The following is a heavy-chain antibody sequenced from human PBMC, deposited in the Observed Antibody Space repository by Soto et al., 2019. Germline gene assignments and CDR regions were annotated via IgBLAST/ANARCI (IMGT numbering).Heavy chain of an antibody. J-gene: IGHJ6*02. CDR3: ARGKGMEENYYHYGLDI. V-gene: IGHV1-3*01. D-gene: IGHD1-1*01. CDR1: GYTFSTYA. Sequence: GASVKVSCKASGYTFSTYAMHWVRQAPGQSLEWMGWINGGTGQTRYSQRFQDRVTITRDTPASTANMELTSLTSEDTAVYYCARGKGMEENYYHYGLDIWGQGTTVTVSS. CDR2: INGGTGQT.